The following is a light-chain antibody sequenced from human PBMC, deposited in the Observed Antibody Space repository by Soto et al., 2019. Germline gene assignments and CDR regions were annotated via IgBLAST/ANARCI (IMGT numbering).Light chain of an antibody. CDR3: SSYTTSSAGV. V-gene: IGLV2-14*01. CDR1: SSDVGGYNY. CDR2: EVS. Sequence: QSALTQPASVSGPPGQSITISCTGTSSDVGGYNYVSWYQQHPGKAPKLMIYEVSNRPSGVSNRFSGSKSGNTASLIISGLQAEDEADYYCSSYTTSSAGVFGGGTKLTVL. J-gene: IGLJ3*02.